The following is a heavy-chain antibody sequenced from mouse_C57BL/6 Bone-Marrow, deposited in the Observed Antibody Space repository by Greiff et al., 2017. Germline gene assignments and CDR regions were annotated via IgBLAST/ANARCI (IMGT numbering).Heavy chain of an antibody. CDR1: GYTFTSYG. Sequence: QVQLQQSGAELARPGASVKLSCKASGYTFTSYGISWVKQRTGQGLEWIGEIHPRSGNTYYNEKFKGKATLTADKSSSTAYMELRSLTSEDSAVYFCAREGAPFAYWGQGTLVTVSA. CDR2: IHPRSGNT. CDR3: AREGAPFAY. V-gene: IGHV1-81*01. J-gene: IGHJ3*01.